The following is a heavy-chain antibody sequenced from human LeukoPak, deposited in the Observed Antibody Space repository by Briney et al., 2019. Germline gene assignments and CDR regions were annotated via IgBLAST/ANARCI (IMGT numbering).Heavy chain of an antibody. CDR2: ISYDGSNK. CDR1: GFTFSSYG. D-gene: IGHD1-1*01. V-gene: IGHV3-30*03. J-gene: IGHJ1*01. CDR3: ARDDWDDANPVILQH. Sequence: PGGSLRLSCAASGFTFSSYGMHWVRQAPGKGLEWVAVISYDGSNKYYVDSVKGRFTISRDNAKNSLYLQMNSLRAEDTAVYYCARDDWDDANPVILQHWGQGTLVTVSS.